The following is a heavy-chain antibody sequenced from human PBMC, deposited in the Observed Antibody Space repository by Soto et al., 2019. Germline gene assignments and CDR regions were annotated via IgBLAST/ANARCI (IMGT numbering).Heavy chain of an antibody. D-gene: IGHD6-19*01. CDR1: GGSISGYY. J-gene: IGHJ4*02. CDR3: ARGVAVAGNYFDH. CDR2: IYHTGST. Sequence: TSETLSLTSTVSGGSISGYYWSWIRQPPGKGLEWIDYIYHTGSTNYNPSLKGRATLPVDMSKNQFSLKLSSVTAADTAVYSCARGVAVAGNYFDHWGQGTLVTVSS. V-gene: IGHV4-59*01.